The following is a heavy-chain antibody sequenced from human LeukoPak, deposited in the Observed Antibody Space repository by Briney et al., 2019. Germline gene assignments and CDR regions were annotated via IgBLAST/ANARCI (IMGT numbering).Heavy chain of an antibody. CDR2: INPNSGGT. J-gene: IGHJ5*02. CDR3: ARGVYSGSYGTTNWFDP. Sequence: ASVKVSCKASGYTFTSYGISWVRQAPGQGLEWMGRINPNSGGTNYAQKFQGRVTMTRDTSISTAYMELSRLRSDDTAVYYCARGVYSGSYGTTNWFDPWGQGTLVTASS. CDR1: GYTFTSYG. D-gene: IGHD1-26*01. V-gene: IGHV1-2*06.